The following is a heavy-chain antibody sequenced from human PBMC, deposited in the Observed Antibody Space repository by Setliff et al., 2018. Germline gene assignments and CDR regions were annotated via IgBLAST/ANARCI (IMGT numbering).Heavy chain of an antibody. V-gene: IGHV1-18*01. J-gene: IGHJ6*03. CDR3: ARRNFYYDSTGFAHYYYYMDV. CDR2: ISSYNVNT. D-gene: IGHD3-22*01. Sequence: SVKVSGQASGYPFTKYGITGVRQAPGQGLEWLGWISSYNVNTTYAQKLQDRVTMTTDTSTSTAYMELRSLRSDDTAVYYCARRNFYYDSTGFAHYYYYMDVWGKGTTVTVSS. CDR1: GYPFTKYG.